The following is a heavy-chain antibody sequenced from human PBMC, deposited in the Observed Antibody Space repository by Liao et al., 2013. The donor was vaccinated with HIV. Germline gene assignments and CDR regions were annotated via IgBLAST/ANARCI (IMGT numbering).Heavy chain of an antibody. J-gene: IGHJ3*02. Sequence: QVQVQQWGAPLLKPSETLSLTCAVYGGSFSGHYWTWIRQSPGKGLEWIGEINHRGYSNYNPSLKSRVTISVDTSKNQFSLKLTSVTAADTAVYYCARGSSRAEYYYDSRGYYTLNDAFDIWGQGTAVIVS. CDR2: INHRGYS. CDR1: GGSFSGHY. CDR3: ARGSSRAEYYYDSRGYYTLNDAFDI. V-gene: IGHV4-34*01. D-gene: IGHD3-22*01.